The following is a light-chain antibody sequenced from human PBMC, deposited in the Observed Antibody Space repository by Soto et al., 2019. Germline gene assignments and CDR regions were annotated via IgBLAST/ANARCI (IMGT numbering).Light chain of an antibody. CDR3: LQYSDWPPRYT. CDR1: QSVSRH. V-gene: IGKV3-15*01. Sequence: EIVLTQSPATLSVYPGESATLSCRASQSVSRHLAWYQQKPGQAPRVLIYNASTRATGIPATFSGSGSGTEFTLTISSLQSEDFAVYYCLQYSDWPPRYTFGQGTKLEIK. CDR2: NAS. J-gene: IGKJ2*01.